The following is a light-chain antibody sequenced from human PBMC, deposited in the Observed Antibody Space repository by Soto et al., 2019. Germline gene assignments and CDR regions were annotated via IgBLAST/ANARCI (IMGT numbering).Light chain of an antibody. CDR2: DNN. J-gene: IGLJ1*01. V-gene: IGLV1-51*01. CDR3: GTWDSSLRGV. CDR1: SSNIGNNY. Sequence: QSVLTQPPSVPAAPGQKVTISCSGSSSNIGNNYVSWYQQLPGTAPKLLFYDNNKRPRGILDRFCGSKSGTAATLGITGLQAGDEADYYCGTWDSSLRGVFGTGTKVTVL.